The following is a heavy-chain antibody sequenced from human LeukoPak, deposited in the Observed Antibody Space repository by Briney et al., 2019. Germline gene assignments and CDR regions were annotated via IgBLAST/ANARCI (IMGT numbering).Heavy chain of an antibody. J-gene: IGHJ4*02. CDR2: ISYDGSNK. D-gene: IGHD4-23*01. Sequence: GGSLRLSCAASGLTVNNNYMNWVRQAPGKGLEWVAVISYDGSNKYYADSVKGRFTISRDNSKNTLYLQMNSLRAEDTAVYYCANGGNSGWRFDYWGQGTLVTVSS. CDR1: GLTVNNNY. V-gene: IGHV3-30*18. CDR3: ANGGNSGWRFDY.